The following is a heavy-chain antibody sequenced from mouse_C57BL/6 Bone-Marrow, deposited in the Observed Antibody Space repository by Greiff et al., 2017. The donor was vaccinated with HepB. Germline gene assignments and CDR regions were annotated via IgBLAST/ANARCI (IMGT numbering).Heavy chain of an antibody. CDR1: GFNIKDDY. J-gene: IGHJ2*01. CDR2: IDPENGDT. CDR3: TTSRYGNFFFDY. D-gene: IGHD2-1*01. V-gene: IGHV14-4*01. Sequence: EVKLMESGAELVRPGASVKLSCTASGFNIKDDYMHWVKQRPEQGLEWIGWIDPENGDTEYASKFQGKATITADTSSNTAYLQLRSLTSEDTAVYYCTTSRYGNFFFDYWGQGTTLTVSS.